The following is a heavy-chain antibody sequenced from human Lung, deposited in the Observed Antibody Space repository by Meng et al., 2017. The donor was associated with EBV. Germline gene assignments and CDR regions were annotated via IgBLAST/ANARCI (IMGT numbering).Heavy chain of an antibody. Sequence: EQLVTEGAEGEKPGASVQVSLKASGYTNRSYDVSWVRQAPGQGLEWMGIINPSGASTSYPQKFQGRVTMTRDTSTNTVYMELSRLRSDDTAVYYCARYTGHLDPWGQGTLVTVSS. CDR2: INPSGAST. D-gene: IGHD2-2*02. J-gene: IGHJ5*02. V-gene: IGHV1-46*01. CDR3: ARYTGHLDP. CDR1: GYTNRSYD.